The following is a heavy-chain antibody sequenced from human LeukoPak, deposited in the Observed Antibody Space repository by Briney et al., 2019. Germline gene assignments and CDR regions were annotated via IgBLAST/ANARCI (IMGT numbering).Heavy chain of an antibody. CDR3: AKGKDC. CDR1: EFTFSDYA. J-gene: IGHJ4*02. CDR2: ITGSGGST. Sequence: GGSLRRSCVASEFTFSDYAMSWVRQAPGKGLGWVSAITGSGGSTYYAGSVKGRFTISRDNSKNTLYLQMNSLRADDTAVYYCAKGKDCWGQGTLVTVSS. V-gene: IGHV3-23*01.